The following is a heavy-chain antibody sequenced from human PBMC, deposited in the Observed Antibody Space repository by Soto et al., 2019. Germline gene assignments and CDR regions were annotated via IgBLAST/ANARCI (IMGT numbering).Heavy chain of an antibody. Sequence: GPEVKEPGASVKVSYKASGYTFSSRGIYWVRQAPGQGLEWMGWISPHNAKTHYAQSLQGRVTLTTDTSTSTAYMDLRSLRSDDTAVYYCVREAGDYDWYFDLWGRGTPVTVS. J-gene: IGHJ2*01. CDR1: GYTFSSRG. CDR2: ISPHNAKT. CDR3: VREAGDYDWYFDL. V-gene: IGHV1-18*01. D-gene: IGHD4-17*01.